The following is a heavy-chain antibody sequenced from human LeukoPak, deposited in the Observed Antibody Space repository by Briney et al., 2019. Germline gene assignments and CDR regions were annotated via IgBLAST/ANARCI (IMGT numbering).Heavy chain of an antibody. D-gene: IGHD6-13*01. V-gene: IGHV7-4-1*02. J-gene: IGHJ4*02. CDR3: ARVPYSSSWYFDY. Sequence: ASVKVSCKSSENTFTAYYIHWVRQAPGQGLEWMGWINTNTGNPTYAQGFTGRFVFSLDTSVSTAYLQISSLKAEDTAVYYCARVPYSSSWYFDYWGQGTLVTVSS. CDR2: INTNTGNP. CDR1: ENTFTAYY.